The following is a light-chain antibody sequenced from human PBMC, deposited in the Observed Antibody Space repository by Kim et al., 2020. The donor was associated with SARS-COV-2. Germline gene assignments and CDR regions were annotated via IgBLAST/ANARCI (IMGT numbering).Light chain of an antibody. CDR3: QTYDGTSEV. CDR1: SDYSATYY. CDR2: EDN. V-gene: IGLV6-57*01. J-gene: IGLJ3*02. Sequence: GRTVSISCTRNSDYSATYYVHWYQQRPGSSPTTVIYEDNRRPSGVPDRFSGSIDTSSNSASLTISGLRTEYEAVYYCQTYDGTSEVFGGGTQLTVL.